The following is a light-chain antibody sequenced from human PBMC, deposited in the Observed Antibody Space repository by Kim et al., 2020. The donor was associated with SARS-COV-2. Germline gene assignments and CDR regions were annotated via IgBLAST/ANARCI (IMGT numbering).Light chain of an antibody. V-gene: IGLV2-14*01. J-gene: IGLJ3*02. Sequence: QSALTQPASVSGSPGQSITISCTGTSSDVGAYNYVSWYQHHPGKAPKPMIYEVNNRPSGVSNRFSGSKSGNTASLTISGLQAEDEADYYCNSYTKSATLVFGGGTKVTVL. CDR3: NSYTKSATLV. CDR1: SSDVGAYNY. CDR2: EVN.